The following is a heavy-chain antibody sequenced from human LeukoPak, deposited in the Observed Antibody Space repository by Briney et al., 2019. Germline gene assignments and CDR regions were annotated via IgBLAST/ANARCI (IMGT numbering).Heavy chain of an antibody. CDR2: ITSSSETI. CDR3: ARDILTGSQSRFQH. Sequence: GGSLRLSCAASGFTFSTYGMSWVRQAPGEGLEWVSYITSSSETIHYADSVKGRFTISRDNAKNSLYLQMNSLRAEDTAVYYCARDILTGSQSRFQHWGQGTLVTVSS. CDR1: GFTFSTYG. V-gene: IGHV3-48*01. J-gene: IGHJ1*01. D-gene: IGHD3-9*01.